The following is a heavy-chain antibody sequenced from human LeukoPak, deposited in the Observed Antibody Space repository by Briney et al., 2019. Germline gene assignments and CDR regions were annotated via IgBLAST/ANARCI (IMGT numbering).Heavy chain of an antibody. J-gene: IGHJ6*02. CDR3: VRDYHYGMDA. D-gene: IGHD3-16*02. Sequence: GGSLRLSCGASEFSISSYKISWVRQAPGKGLEWVAHIKESGSQEYNVGSVKGRFTISRDNTKNTLYLQMNSLRAEDTAVFHCVRDYHYGMDAWGQGTTVTVSS. V-gene: IGHV3-7*01. CDR1: EFSISSYK. CDR2: IKESGSQE.